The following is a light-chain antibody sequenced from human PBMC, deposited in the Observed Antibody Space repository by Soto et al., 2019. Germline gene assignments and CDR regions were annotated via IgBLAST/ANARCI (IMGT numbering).Light chain of an antibody. Sequence: EIVMTQSPATLSVSPGERATLSCRASQSVSSDLAWYQQKPGQAPRLLIYGASTRATGIPGRFSGSASGTEFTLTISSLQSEDFAVYYCQQYNNRPLTFGGGTKVEIK. CDR3: QQYNNRPLT. CDR2: GAS. V-gene: IGKV3-15*01. CDR1: QSVSSD. J-gene: IGKJ4*01.